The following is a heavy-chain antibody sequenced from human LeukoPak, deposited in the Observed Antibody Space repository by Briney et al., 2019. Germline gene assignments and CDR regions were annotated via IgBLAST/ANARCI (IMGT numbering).Heavy chain of an antibody. J-gene: IGHJ4*02. CDR2: ISAYNGNT. D-gene: IGHD6-6*01. Sequence: ASVKVSCKASGYTFTSYGISWVRQAPGQGLEWMGWISAYNGNTNYAQKLQGRVTMTRDTSISTAYMELSRLRSDDTAVYYCARAWVPGWIAARPVDYWGQGTLVTVSS. CDR1: GYTFTSYG. CDR3: ARAWVPGWIAARPVDY. V-gene: IGHV1-18*01.